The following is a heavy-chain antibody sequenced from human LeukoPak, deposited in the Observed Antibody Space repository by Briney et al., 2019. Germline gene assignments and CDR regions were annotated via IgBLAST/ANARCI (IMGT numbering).Heavy chain of an antibody. D-gene: IGHD2-8*01. J-gene: IGHJ1*01. Sequence: GGSLRLSCVASGFTLSTYWMHWVRQAPGKGLEWVSYISGSGTTKYSADSVKGRFTISRDNAKNSLYLQMNSLRAEDTAVYYCAREDSGTSAEYFQHWGQGTLVSVSS. CDR3: AREDSGTSAEYFQH. V-gene: IGHV3-48*04. CDR2: ISGSGTTK. CDR1: GFTLSTYW.